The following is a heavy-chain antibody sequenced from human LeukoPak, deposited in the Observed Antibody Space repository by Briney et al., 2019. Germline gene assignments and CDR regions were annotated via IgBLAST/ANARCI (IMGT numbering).Heavy chain of an antibody. J-gene: IGHJ5*01. V-gene: IGHV3-23*01. D-gene: IGHD2-21*02. CDR2: INANSGTR. CDR3: AKPISGGRAVTADWFCP. Sequence: GGSERLSCEASGFAFSFFAMSWRRQAPGKGLEWVSTINANSGTRSYAASVRGRFTISRDNSKNTLYLQLNTLRADNTAVYYCAKPISGGRAVTADWFCPWGQGTLVVVSS. CDR1: GFAFSFFA.